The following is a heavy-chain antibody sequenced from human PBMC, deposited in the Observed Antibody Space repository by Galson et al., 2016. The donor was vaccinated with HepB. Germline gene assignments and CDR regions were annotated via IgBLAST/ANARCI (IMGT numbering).Heavy chain of an antibody. CDR2: ISGTSSHK. CDR3: ARDGIGSWFDS. Sequence: SLRLSCAASGFTFSSYTLNWVRQAPGKGLEWLSSISGTSSHKYYGESVKGRFTISRDNPNMSLFLQMNGLRAEDSGGYYCARDGIGSWFDSWGQGALVTVSS. V-gene: IGHV3-21*01. CDR1: GFTFSSYT. J-gene: IGHJ5*01.